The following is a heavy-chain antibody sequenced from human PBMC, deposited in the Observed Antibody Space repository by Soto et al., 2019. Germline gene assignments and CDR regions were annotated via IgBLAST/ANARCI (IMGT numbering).Heavy chain of an antibody. J-gene: IGHJ6*02. CDR1: GGTFSSYA. CDR2: ISPIFGTA. V-gene: IGHV1-69*06. D-gene: IGHD3-3*01. CDR3: AGYGFTIPRMDV. Sequence: QVQLVQSGAEVKKPGSSVKVSCKASGGTFSSYAISWVRQAPGQGLEWMGGISPIFGTANYAQKFQGRVTITADKSTRTAYMELSSLRSEDTAVYYCAGYGFTIPRMDVWGQGTTVTVSS.